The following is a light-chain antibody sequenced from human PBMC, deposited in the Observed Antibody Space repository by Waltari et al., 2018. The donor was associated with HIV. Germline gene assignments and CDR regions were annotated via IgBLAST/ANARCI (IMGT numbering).Light chain of an antibody. J-gene: IGKJ3*01. CDR1: QSVSTN. V-gene: IGKV3-15*01. CDR3: QQYNNWPGIT. CDR2: GAS. Sequence: EIVMTQSPVTLSLSPGEIATLSCMASQSVSTNLAWYQQKPGQAPRLLIYGASTGATGIPARFSGSGSGTEFTLTISSLQSEDFAVYYCQQYNNWPGITFGPGTKVDIK.